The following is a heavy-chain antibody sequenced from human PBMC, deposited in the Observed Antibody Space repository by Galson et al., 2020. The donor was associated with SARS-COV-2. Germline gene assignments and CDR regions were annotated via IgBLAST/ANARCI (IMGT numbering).Heavy chain of an antibody. J-gene: IGHJ6*02. CDR2: ISYDGSNK. Sequence: TGGSLRLSCAASGFTFSSYGMHWVRQAPGKGLEWVAVISYDGSNKYYADSVKGRFTISRDNSKNTLYLQMNSLRAEDTAVYYCAKSGGYGLEGYYYGMDVWGQGTTVTVSS. CDR1: GFTFSSYG. V-gene: IGHV3-30*18. D-gene: IGHD2-15*01. CDR3: AKSGGYGLEGYYYGMDV.